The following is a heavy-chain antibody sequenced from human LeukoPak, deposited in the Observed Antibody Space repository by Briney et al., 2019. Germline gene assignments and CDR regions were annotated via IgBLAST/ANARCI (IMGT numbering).Heavy chain of an antibody. CDR1: GFTCSSYW. Sequence: GGSLRLSCAASGFTCSSYWMSWVRQAPGKGLEWVANIKQDGSEKYYVDSVKGRFTISRDNAKNSLYLQMNSLRGEDTAVYCCARDGDVVVVAASEFDYWGQGTLVTGSS. D-gene: IGHD2-15*01. CDR2: IKQDGSEK. J-gene: IGHJ4*02. V-gene: IGHV3-7*01. CDR3: ARDGDVVVVAASEFDY.